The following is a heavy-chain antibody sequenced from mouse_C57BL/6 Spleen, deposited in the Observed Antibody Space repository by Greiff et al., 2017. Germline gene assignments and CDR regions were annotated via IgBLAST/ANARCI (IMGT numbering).Heavy chain of an antibody. D-gene: IGHD2-1*01. CDR3: AKRGYYGNYGFAY. J-gene: IGHJ3*01. Sequence: QVQLKESGPGLVQPSQSLSITCTVSGFSLTSYGVHWVRQSPGKGLEWLGVIWRGGSTDYNAAFMSRLSITKDNSKSQVFFKMNSLQADDTAIYYCAKRGYYGNYGFAYWGQGTLVTVSA. V-gene: IGHV2-5*01. CDR1: GFSLTSYG. CDR2: IWRGGST.